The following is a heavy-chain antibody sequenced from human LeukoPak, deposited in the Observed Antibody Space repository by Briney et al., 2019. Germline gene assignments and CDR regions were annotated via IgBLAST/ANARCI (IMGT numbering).Heavy chain of an antibody. CDR1: GFTFSSYS. D-gene: IGHD1-1*01. CDR3: AEGTTG. V-gene: IGHV3-7*01. Sequence: PGGSLRLSCAASGFTFSSYSMNWVRQAPGKGLEWVANINQDGSGKYYVDSVKGRFTISRDNAKNSLYLQMNSLRSEDTAIYYCAEGTTGWGQGTLVTVSS. J-gene: IGHJ1*01. CDR2: INQDGSGK.